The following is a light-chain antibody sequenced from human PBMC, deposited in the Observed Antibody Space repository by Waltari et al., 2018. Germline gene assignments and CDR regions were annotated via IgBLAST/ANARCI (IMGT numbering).Light chain of an antibody. J-gene: IGLJ1*01. CDR2: SNS. V-gene: IGLV1-44*01. CDR3: ASWDDTLNGYV. CDR1: SSNLGSNP. Sequence: QSVLTQPPSASGTPGQRVTISCSGSSSNLGSNPVNWYQQPPGTAPKLLIHSNSQGPSGGPARISGSKSGTSASLAISGLQSEDEAQYFCASWDDTLNGYVFGIGTKVTVL.